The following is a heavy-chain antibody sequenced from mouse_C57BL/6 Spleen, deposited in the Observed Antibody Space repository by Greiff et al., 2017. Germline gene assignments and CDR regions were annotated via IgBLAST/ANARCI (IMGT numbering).Heavy chain of an antibody. CDR2: INPNYGTT. CDR1: GYSFTDYN. Sequence: VQLMQSGPELVKPGASVKISCKASGYSFTDYNMNWVKQSNGKSLEWIGVINPNYGTTSYKQKFKGKATLTVDQSASTAYIHLNSQTSEDSAVYYCARKEKAMDYGGQGTSVTVSS. CDR3: ARKEKAMDY. J-gene: IGHJ4*01. V-gene: IGHV1-39*01.